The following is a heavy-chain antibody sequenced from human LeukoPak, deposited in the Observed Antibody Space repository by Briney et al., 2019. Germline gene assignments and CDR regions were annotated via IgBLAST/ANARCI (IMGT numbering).Heavy chain of an antibody. CDR1: GLTFDDYA. Sequence: GGSLRLSCAASGLTFDDYAMHWVRQAPGKGLEWVSGISWNSGSIGYADSVKGRFTISRDNAKNSLYLQMNSLRAEDTALYYCAKDDRDDYGDYGFGYWGQGTLVTVSS. CDR2: ISWNSGSI. J-gene: IGHJ4*02. D-gene: IGHD4-17*01. V-gene: IGHV3-9*01. CDR3: AKDDRDDYGDYGFGY.